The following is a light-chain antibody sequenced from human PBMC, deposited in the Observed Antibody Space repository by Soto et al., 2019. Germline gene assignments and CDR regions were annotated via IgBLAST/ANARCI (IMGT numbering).Light chain of an antibody. CDR3: AVWDDSLNGHV. Sequence: QSALTQPPSASGTPGQMVTISCSGSSSNIGTSSVHWYKHLPGTAPKPLIYTNDQRPSGVPDRFSGSKSGTSASLAISGLQSEDEADYYCAVWDDSLNGHVFGAGTKVTVL. V-gene: IGLV1-44*01. CDR2: TND. CDR1: SSNIGTSS. J-gene: IGLJ1*01.